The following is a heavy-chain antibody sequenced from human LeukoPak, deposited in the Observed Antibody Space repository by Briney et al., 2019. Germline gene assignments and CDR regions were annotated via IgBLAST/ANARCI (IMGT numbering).Heavy chain of an antibody. CDR2: IYTSGST. J-gene: IGHJ4*02. CDR3: ASSNYYDSSGYPPFDY. D-gene: IGHD3-22*01. V-gene: IGHV4-4*07. Sequence: SETLSLTCTVSGGSISSYYWRLIRQPAGKGLEWIGRIYTSGSTNYNPSLKSRVTMSVDTSKNQFSLKLSSVTAADTAVYYCASSNYYDSSGYPPFDYWGQGTLVTVSS. CDR1: GGSISSYY.